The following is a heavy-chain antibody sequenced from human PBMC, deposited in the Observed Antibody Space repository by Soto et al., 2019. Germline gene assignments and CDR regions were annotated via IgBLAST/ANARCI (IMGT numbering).Heavy chain of an antibody. V-gene: IGHV3-7*01. J-gene: IGHJ6*02. Sequence: PGGSLRLSCAASGFTFSSYWMSWVRQAPGKGLEWVANIKQDGSEKYYVDSVKGRFTISRDNAKSSLYLQMNSLRAEDTAVYYCARDYQDNWNYGYYYYGMDVWGQGTTVTVSS. D-gene: IGHD1-7*01. CDR1: GFTFSSYW. CDR2: IKQDGSEK. CDR3: ARDYQDNWNYGYYYYGMDV.